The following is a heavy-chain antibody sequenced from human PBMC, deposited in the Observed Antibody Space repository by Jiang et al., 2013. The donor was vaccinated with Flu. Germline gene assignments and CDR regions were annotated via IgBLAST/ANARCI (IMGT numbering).Heavy chain of an antibody. V-gene: IGHV1-2*04. J-gene: IGHJ4*02. D-gene: IGHD3-16*01. Sequence: GWINPNSGGTNYAQKFQGWVTMTRDTSISTAYMELSRLRSDDTAVYYCARSSRGRIREDFDYWGQGTLVTVSS. CDR3: ARSSRGRIREDFDY. CDR2: INPNSGGT.